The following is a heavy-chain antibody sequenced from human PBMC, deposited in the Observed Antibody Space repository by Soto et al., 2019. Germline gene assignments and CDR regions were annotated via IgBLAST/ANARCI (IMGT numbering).Heavy chain of an antibody. Sequence: EVQLVESGGGLVQPGGSLRLSCAASGFTFSSYWMHWVRQAPGKGLVWVSRINSDGSSTSYADSVKGRFTISSDNAKNTLYLQMNSLRAEDTAVYYCASQFWSGYYNQGYWGQGTLVTVSS. D-gene: IGHD3-3*01. CDR3: ASQFWSGYYNQGY. J-gene: IGHJ4*02. CDR1: GFTFSSYW. CDR2: INSDGSST. V-gene: IGHV3-74*01.